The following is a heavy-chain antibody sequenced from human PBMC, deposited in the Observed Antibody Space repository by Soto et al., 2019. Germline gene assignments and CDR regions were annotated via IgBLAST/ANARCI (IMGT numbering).Heavy chain of an antibody. CDR3: AREGHYDFWSGYRYYFDC. J-gene: IGHJ4*02. V-gene: IGHV3-48*02. CDR1: GFTFSTYS. Sequence: EVQLVESGGGLVQPGGSLRLSCAVSGFTFSTYSMNWVRQAPGKGLEWVSYISSRSDTIYYADSVKGRFTISRDNAKDSLYLHMNSLRDEDTAVYYCAREGHYDFWSGYRYYFDCWGQGTLVTVSS. D-gene: IGHD3-3*01. CDR2: ISSRSDTI.